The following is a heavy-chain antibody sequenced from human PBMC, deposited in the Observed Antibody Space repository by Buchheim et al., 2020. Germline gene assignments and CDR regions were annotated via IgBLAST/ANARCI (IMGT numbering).Heavy chain of an antibody. CDR1: GYTFTGYF. V-gene: IGHV1-2*06. Sequence: QVQLVQSGAEVKKPGASVKVSCKASGYTFTGYFIHWVRQAPGQGLEWMGRINPNSGDTNYPQKFQGRVTMTRDTSIRNAYMELSRLKSDDTAVYYCARLAGAYETINWGQGTL. D-gene: IGHD5-12*01. J-gene: IGHJ4*02. CDR3: ARLAGAYETIN. CDR2: INPNSGDT.